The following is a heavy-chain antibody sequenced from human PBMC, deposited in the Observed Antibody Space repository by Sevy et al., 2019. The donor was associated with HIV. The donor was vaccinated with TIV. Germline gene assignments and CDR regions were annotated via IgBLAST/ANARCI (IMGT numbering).Heavy chain of an antibody. CDR3: AHSLYGDYIGGYFDY. D-gene: IGHD4-17*01. CDR1: GFSLSTSGVG. CDR2: IYWDDNK. Sequence: SGPTLVKPTQTLTLTCTFSGFSLSTSGVGVGWIRQPPGKALAWLALIYWDDNKRYSPSLRSRLTITKDTSKNQVVLTMTNMDPVDTATYYCAHSLYGDYIGGYFDYWGQGTLVTVSS. J-gene: IGHJ4*02. V-gene: IGHV2-5*02.